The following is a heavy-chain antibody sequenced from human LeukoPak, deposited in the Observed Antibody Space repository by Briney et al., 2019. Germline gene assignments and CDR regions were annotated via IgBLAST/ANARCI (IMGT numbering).Heavy chain of an antibody. V-gene: IGHV3-64*01. D-gene: IGHD2-8*02. CDR1: GFSFRQYD. CDR2: ISDEGDDT. J-gene: IGHJ6*03. CDR3: ARGDYCTGGRCGYADHYYYMDV. Sequence: GGSLRLSCAASGFSFRQYDMHWVRQPLGKGLEYVSAISDEGDDTYYTTSVKGRFTVSRDNSMNMLYLQMGDLRVEDTAVYYCARGDYCTGGRCGYADHYYYMDVWGKGTTVTVSS.